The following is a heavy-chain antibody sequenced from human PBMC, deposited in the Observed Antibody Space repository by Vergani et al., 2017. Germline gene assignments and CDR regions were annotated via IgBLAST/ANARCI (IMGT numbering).Heavy chain of an antibody. CDR2: ISSSGSP. V-gene: IGHV4-39*01. CDR1: GYSISRSHYY. J-gene: IGHJ4*02. CDR3: ARHISVVRPSSMTAFDY. D-gene: IGHD2-21*01. Sequence: QLQLQESGPGLVKPSETLSLSCRVSGYSISRSHYYWGFIRQPPGKGLEWIGSISSSGSPYYNPTLKSRLAFSVDTSKNLFSLRLKSVTATDTAVYYCARHISVVRPSSMTAFDYWGQGTLVTVSS.